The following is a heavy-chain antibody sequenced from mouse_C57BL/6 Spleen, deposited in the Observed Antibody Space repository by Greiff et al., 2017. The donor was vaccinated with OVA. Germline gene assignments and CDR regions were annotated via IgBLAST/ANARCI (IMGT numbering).Heavy chain of an antibody. CDR1: GYAFSSYW. CDR3: ARYDYDLGFFDY. V-gene: IGHV1-80*01. CDR2: IYPGDGDT. D-gene: IGHD2-4*01. Sequence: QVQLQQSGAELVKPGASVKISCKASGYAFSSYWMNWVKQRPGKGLEWIGQIYPGDGDTNYNGKFKGKATLTADKSSSTAYMQLSSLTSEDSAVYFCARYDYDLGFFDYWGQGSTLTVSS. J-gene: IGHJ2*01.